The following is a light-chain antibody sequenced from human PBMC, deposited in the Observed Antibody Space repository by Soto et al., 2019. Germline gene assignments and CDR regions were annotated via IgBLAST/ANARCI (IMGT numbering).Light chain of an antibody. Sequence: DIVVTQSPDSLAVSLGERATINCKSSQRVLYCSNTNNYLAWYQQKPGQPPKLLIYWASTRESVVPDRFSGSGSGTDLTLTISSLQAEDVAVYYCQQYYRPWTFGQGTKVEIK. CDR1: QRVLYCSNTNNY. CDR2: WAS. CDR3: QQYYRPWT. V-gene: IGKV4-1*01. J-gene: IGKJ1*01.